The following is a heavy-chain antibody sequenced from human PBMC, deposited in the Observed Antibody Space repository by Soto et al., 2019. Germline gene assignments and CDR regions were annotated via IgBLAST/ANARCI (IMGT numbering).Heavy chain of an antibody. D-gene: IGHD6-13*01. CDR1: GFTFSSYA. CDR2: ISSSRGNT. J-gene: IGHJ4*02. V-gene: IGHV3-23*01. Sequence: EVQLLESGGGLVQPGGYRRVSCAASGFTFSSYAMSWVRQAPGKGLEWVSAISSSRGNTYYADSVKGRFTISRDNSKNTLYLQMSSLRPEDTAVYYCAKDGQYIAAAGKFDYWGQGTLVTVSS. CDR3: AKDGQYIAAAGKFDY.